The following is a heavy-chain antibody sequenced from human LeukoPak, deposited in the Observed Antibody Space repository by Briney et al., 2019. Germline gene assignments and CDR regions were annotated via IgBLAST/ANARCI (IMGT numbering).Heavy chain of an antibody. CDR1: GFTFSNAW. CDR3: TTDTYDSGAYYPQH. Sequence: PGGSLRLSCAASGFTFSNAWMSWVRQAPGKGLEWVGRIKSKTDGGTTDYAAPVKGRFTISRDDSKNTLYLQMNSLKTEDTAVYYCTTDTYDSGAYYPQHWGQGTLVTVSS. D-gene: IGHD3-22*01. CDR2: IKSKTDGGTT. J-gene: IGHJ1*01. V-gene: IGHV3-15*01.